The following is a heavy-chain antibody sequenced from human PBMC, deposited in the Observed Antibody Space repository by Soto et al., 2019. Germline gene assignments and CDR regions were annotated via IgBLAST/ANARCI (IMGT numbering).Heavy chain of an antibody. CDR2: IYWNEER. J-gene: IGHJ5*02. CDR3: ARRQGSPDDDYGPSKFFDP. CDR1: GFSLSTNGVG. V-gene: IGHV2-5*01. D-gene: IGHD4-17*01. Sequence: SGPTLVNPTQTLTLTCSFSGFSLSTNGVGVGWIRQPPGKALEWLALIYWNEERRYSPSLKSRITITKDTSRNQVVLTMTTMDPVDTAAYYCARRQGSPDDDYGPSKFFDPWGQGIRVTGSA.